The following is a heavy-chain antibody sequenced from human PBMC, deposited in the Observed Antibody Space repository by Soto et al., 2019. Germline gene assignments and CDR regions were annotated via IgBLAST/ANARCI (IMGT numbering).Heavy chain of an antibody. CDR1: GFTLSDHY. CDR2: TGNKANGYST. V-gene: IGHV3-72*01. D-gene: IGHD3-10*01. CDR3: VRTSHYGSGSWNFDF. J-gene: IGHJ4*02. Sequence: EVQLVESGGGLVQPGGSLRLSCAASGFTLSDHYMDWVRQAPGRGLEWVGRTGNKANGYSTEYAAAVKGRFIVSSDDSLNSLYLQMNTLKTEDTAVYYCVRTSHYGSGSWNFDFWGQGTLVTVSS.